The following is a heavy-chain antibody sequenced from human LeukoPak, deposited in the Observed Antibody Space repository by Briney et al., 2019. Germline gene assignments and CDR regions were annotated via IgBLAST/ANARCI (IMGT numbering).Heavy chain of an antibody. D-gene: IGHD2-15*01. CDR2: ISAYNGNK. CDR3: ARDYCSGCSCYSAWFDP. J-gene: IGHJ5*02. Sequence: ASVTVSCKASGYTFTNYGISWVRQAPGQGLEWMGWISAYNGNKNYAQKLQGRVTMTTDTSTSTAYMELRSLRSDDTAVYYCARDYCSGCSCYSAWFDPWGQGTLVTVSS. V-gene: IGHV1-18*01. CDR1: GYTFTNYG.